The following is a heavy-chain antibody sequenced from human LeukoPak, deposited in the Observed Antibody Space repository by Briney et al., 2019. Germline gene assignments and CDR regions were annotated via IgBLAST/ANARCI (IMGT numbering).Heavy chain of an antibody. D-gene: IGHD5-12*01. CDR2: ISSSSSYI. CDR3: ARDPYRDTKIGGYVDLIDY. V-gene: IGHV3-21*01. J-gene: IGHJ4*02. Sequence: GGSLRLSCAASGFTFSSYSMNWVRQAPGKGLEWVSSISSSSSYIYYADSVKGRFTISRDNAKNSLYLQMNSLRAEDTAVYYCARDPYRDTKIGGYVDLIDYWGQGTLVTVSS. CDR1: GFTFSSYS.